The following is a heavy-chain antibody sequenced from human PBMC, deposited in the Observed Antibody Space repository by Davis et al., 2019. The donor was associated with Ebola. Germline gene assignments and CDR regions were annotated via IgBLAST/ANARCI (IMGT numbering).Heavy chain of an antibody. CDR2: INHSGST. Sequence: PSETLSLTCAVYGGSFSGYYWSWIRQPPGKGLEWIGEINHSGSTNYNPSLKSRVTISVDTSKNQFSLKLSSVTAADTAVYYCARAVDTAMVVYAFDIWGQGTMVTVSS. J-gene: IGHJ3*02. D-gene: IGHD5-18*01. V-gene: IGHV4-34*01. CDR3: ARAVDTAMVVYAFDI. CDR1: GGSFSGYY.